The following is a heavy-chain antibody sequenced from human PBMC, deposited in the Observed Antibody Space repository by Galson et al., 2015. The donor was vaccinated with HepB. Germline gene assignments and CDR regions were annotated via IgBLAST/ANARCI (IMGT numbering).Heavy chain of an antibody. V-gene: IGHV3-30*03. D-gene: IGHD6-19*01. CDR3: ARERVQYSTGWYGGGLDY. J-gene: IGHJ4*02. CDR1: GFTFSSYG. Sequence: SLRLSCAASGFTFSSYGMHWVRQAPGKGLEWVAVISHDERNKYYPDSVKGRFTISRENSQNTLYLQMNSLRTEDTAVYYCARERVQYSTGWYGGGLDYWGQGTLVTVSS. CDR2: ISHDERNK.